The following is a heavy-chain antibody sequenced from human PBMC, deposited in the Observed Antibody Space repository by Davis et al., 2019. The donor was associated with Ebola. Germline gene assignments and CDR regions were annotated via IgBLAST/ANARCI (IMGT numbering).Heavy chain of an antibody. CDR2: IYYSGST. CDR3: ARAPTYYYDSSGYYRLVYFDY. Sequence: ESLKISCAASGFTVSSNYMSWVRQPPGKGLEWIGSIYYSGSTYYNPSLKSRVTISVDTSKNQFSLRLSSVTAADTAVYYCARAPTYYYDSSGYYRLVYFDYWGQGTLVTVSS. J-gene: IGHJ4*02. CDR1: GFTVSSNY. V-gene: IGHV4-39*01. D-gene: IGHD3-22*01.